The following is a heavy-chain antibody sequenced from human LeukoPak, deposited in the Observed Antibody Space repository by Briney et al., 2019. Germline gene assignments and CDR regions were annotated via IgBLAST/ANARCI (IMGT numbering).Heavy chain of an antibody. CDR3: ARVARRAAMVGVLYYYYYYMDV. D-gene: IGHD5-18*01. Sequence: KPGGSLRLSCAASGFTFSDYYMSWIRQAPGKGLEWVSYISSSGSTIYYADSVKGRFTISRDNAKNSLYLQMNSLRAEDTAVYYCARVARRAAMVGVLYYYYYYMDVWGKGTTVTVSS. J-gene: IGHJ6*03. CDR2: ISSSGSTI. CDR1: GFTFSDYY. V-gene: IGHV3-11*04.